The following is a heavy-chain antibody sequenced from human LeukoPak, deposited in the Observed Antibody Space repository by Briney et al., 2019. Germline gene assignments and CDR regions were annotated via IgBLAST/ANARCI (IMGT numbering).Heavy chain of an antibody. V-gene: IGHV3-23*01. D-gene: IGHD2-15*01. CDR3: AKDRYCSGGSCYSWFDP. CDR2: ISGSGGST. CDR1: GXTFSSYA. Sequence: GGSLRLSCAASGXTFSSYAMSWVRQAPGKGLEWVSAISGSGGSTYYADSVKGRFTISRDNSKNTLYLQMNSLRAEDTAVYYCAKDRYCSGGSCYSWFDPWGQGTLVTVSS. J-gene: IGHJ5*02.